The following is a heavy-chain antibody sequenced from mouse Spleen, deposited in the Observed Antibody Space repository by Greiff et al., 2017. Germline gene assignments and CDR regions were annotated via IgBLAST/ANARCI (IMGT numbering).Heavy chain of an antibody. J-gene: IGHJ1*01. V-gene: IGHV6-3*01. D-gene: IGHD6-1*01. CDR1: GFTFSNYW. CDR3: TGSEYFDV. CDR2: IRLKSDNYAT. Sequence: EVKLMESGGGLVQPGGSMKLSCVASGFTFSNYWMNWVRQSPEKGLEWVAQIRLKSDNYATHYAESVKGRFTISRDDSKSSVYLQMNNLRAEDTGIYYCTGSEYFDVWGAGTTVTVSS.